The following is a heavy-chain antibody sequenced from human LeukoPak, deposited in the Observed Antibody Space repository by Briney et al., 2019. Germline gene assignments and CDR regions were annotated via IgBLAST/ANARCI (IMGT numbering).Heavy chain of an antibody. CDR1: GFTFDDYG. D-gene: IGHD6-13*01. CDR3: ARVWAAGSFNYYFDY. Sequence: PGGSLRLSCAASGFTFDDYGMSWVRRAPGKGLEWVANIKQDGSEKYYVDSVKGRFTISRDNAKNSLYLQMNSLRAEDTAVYYCARVWAAGSFNYYFDYWGQGTLVTVSS. V-gene: IGHV3-7*01. CDR2: IKQDGSEK. J-gene: IGHJ4*02.